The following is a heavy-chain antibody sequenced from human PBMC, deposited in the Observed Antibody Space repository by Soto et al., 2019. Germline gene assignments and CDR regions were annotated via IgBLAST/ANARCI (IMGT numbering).Heavy chain of an antibody. Sequence: ESMKISGKGSGYSFTDYWIGWVRQMPGKGLEWMGIIFPGDSDTKYSPSFQGQVTISADRSTSTAYLQWSSLKASDTAKYYCARHGWVGIGVVPTAHQYYHVMDLCGQGSTVTVSS. CDR2: IFPGDSDT. CDR1: GYSFTDYW. D-gene: IGHD2-2*01. CDR3: ARHGWVGIGVVPTAHQYYHVMDL. J-gene: IGHJ6*02. V-gene: IGHV5-51*01.